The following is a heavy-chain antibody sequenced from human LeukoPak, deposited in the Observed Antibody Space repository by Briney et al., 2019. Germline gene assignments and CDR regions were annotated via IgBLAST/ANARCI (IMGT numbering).Heavy chain of an antibody. CDR2: IYYSGST. CDR1: GGSISSYY. Sequence: SETLSLTCTVSGGSISSYYWSRIRQPPGKGLEWIGYIYYSGSTNYNPSLKSRVTISVDTSKNQFSLKLSSVTAADTAVYYCARAITPHRLLAAARDGNWFDPWGQGTLVTVSS. CDR3: ARAITPHRLLAAARDGNWFDP. D-gene: IGHD6-13*01. J-gene: IGHJ5*02. V-gene: IGHV4-59*01.